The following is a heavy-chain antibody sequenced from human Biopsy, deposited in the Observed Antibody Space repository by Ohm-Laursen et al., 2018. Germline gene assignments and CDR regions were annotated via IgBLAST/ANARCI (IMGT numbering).Heavy chain of an antibody. CDR1: GFTFTSYT. CDR3: ARDYDFWSGYYDYQQSGMDV. J-gene: IGHJ6*02. Sequence: SLRLSCTASGFTFTSYTLTWVRQAPGRGLGWVSSISSTSDYVYYADSVKGRFTISRDSAKNSLYLQMNSVRAEDTAVYYCARDYDFWSGYYDYQQSGMDVWGQGTTVTVSS. CDR2: ISSTSDYV. D-gene: IGHD3/OR15-3a*01. V-gene: IGHV3-21*01.